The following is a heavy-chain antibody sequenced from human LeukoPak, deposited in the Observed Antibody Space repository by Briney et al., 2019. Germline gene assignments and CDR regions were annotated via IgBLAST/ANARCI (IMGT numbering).Heavy chain of an antibody. D-gene: IGHD6-19*01. Sequence: ASVTVSFKASGYTFTNYAMHWVRQAPGQRLEWMGWIKAGNGNTEYPQKFQGRVTITRDTSASTAYMELSSLRSEDTAVYYCARERDVGRYSSGWYSWDYWGKGTLVTVSS. J-gene: IGHJ4*02. V-gene: IGHV1-3*01. CDR1: GYTFTNYA. CDR2: IKAGNGNT. CDR3: ARERDVGRYSSGWYSWDY.